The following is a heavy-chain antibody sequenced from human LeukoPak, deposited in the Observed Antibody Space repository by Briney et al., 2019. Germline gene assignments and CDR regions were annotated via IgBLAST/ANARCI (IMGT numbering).Heavy chain of an antibody. V-gene: IGHV3-21*01. CDR3: ARDAHPWELGSWFDP. Sequence: GGSLRLSCAASRFTFSSDSMNWGRRAPGTGLESVSSISSSSSYIYYADSVKGRFTISRDNAKNSLYLQMNSLRAEDTAVYYCARDAHPWELGSWFDPWGQGTLVTVSS. CDR1: RFTFSSDS. J-gene: IGHJ5*02. D-gene: IGHD1-26*01. CDR2: ISSSSSYI.